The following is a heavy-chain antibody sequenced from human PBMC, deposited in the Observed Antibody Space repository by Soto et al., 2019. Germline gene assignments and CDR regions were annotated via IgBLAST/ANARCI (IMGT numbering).Heavy chain of an antibody. D-gene: IGHD6-13*01. Sequence: QVQLQESGPGLVKPSGTLSLTCAVSGGSISSSNWWSWVRQPPGKGLEWIGEIYHSGSTIYNPSLKSRVTISVDKSKNQFSLKLSAVTAADTAVYYCASLNSSSWPDSYYFDYWGQGTLVTVSS. CDR1: GGSISSSNW. CDR3: ASLNSSSWPDSYYFDY. CDR2: IYHSGST. J-gene: IGHJ4*02. V-gene: IGHV4-4*02.